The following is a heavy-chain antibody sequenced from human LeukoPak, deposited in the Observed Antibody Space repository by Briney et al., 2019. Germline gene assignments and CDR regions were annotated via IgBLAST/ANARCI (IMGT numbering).Heavy chain of an antibody. CDR1: GYTFTGHY. J-gene: IGHJ4*02. V-gene: IGHV1-2*02. CDR2: INPNSGGT. CDR3: ARDPQYYDFWSGYYGY. D-gene: IGHD3-3*01. Sequence: ASVKVSCKASGYTFTGHYMHWVRQAPGQGLEWMGWINPNSGGTNYAQKFQGRVTMTRDTSISTAYMELSRLRSDDTAVYYCARDPQYYDFWSGYYGYWGQGTLVTVSS.